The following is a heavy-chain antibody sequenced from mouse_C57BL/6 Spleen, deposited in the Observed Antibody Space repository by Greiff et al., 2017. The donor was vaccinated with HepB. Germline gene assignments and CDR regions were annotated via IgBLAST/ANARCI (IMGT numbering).Heavy chain of an antibody. V-gene: IGHV1-4*01. CDR1: GYTFTSYT. Sequence: VQLQQSGAELARPGASVKMSCKASGYTFTSYTMHWVKQRPGQGLEWIGYINPSSGYTKYNQKFKDKATLTADKSSSTAYMQLSSLTSEDSAVYYCARSANWDEYFDYWGQGTTLTVSS. J-gene: IGHJ2*01. CDR2: INPSSGYT. CDR3: ARSANWDEYFDY. D-gene: IGHD4-1*01.